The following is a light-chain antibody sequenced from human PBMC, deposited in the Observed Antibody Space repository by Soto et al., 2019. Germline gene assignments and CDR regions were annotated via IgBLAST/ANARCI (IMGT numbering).Light chain of an antibody. CDR1: QSIGTN. V-gene: IGKV3-20*01. J-gene: IGKJ5*01. Sequence: EIVMTQSPATLSMSPGERATLSCRASQSIGTNLAWFQQRPGQAPRLLIYGASSRATGIPDRFSGSGSGTAFTLTISRLEPEDFAVYYCQQCGSSSTFGQGTRLEIK. CDR2: GAS. CDR3: QQCGSSST.